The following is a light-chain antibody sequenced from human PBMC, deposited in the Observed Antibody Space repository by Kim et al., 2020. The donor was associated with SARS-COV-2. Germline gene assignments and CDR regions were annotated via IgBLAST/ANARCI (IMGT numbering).Light chain of an antibody. CDR1: SLRSFY. CDR2: GKH. Sequence: LGQKVRITCQGDSLRSFYASWYQQKPGQAPVLVIYGKHNRPSGIPDRFSGSSSGNTASLTITGAQAEDEADYYCNSRDSSGNHLGVFGTGTKVTVL. CDR3: NSRDSSGNHLGV. V-gene: IGLV3-19*01. J-gene: IGLJ1*01.